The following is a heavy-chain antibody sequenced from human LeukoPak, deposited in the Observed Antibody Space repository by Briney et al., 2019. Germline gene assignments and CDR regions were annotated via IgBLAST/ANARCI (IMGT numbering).Heavy chain of an antibody. J-gene: IGHJ5*02. CDR3: AKGGLVHWFDP. V-gene: IGHV3-23*01. Sequence: GGSLRLSCAASGFTFSSYAMSWVRQAPGEGLEWVSGISGSGDNTYYADSVKGRFTISRDNSKNTLYLQMNSLRADDTAVYYCAKGGLVHWFDPWGQGTLVTVSS. CDR2: ISGSGDNT. CDR1: GFTFSSYA.